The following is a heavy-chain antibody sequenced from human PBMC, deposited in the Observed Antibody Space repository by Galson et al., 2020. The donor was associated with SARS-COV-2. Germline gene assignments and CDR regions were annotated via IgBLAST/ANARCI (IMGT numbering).Heavy chain of an antibody. Sequence: GESLKISCAASGFTFSSYAMHWVRQAPGKGLEWVAVISYDGSKKYYADSVKGRFTISRDNSKNTLYLQMTSLRAEDTAVYYCAGADSGSYSSYFDYWGQGTLVTVSS. V-gene: IGHV3-30*04. J-gene: IGHJ4*02. D-gene: IGHD1-26*01. CDR3: AGADSGSYSSYFDY. CDR1: GFTFSSYA. CDR2: ISYDGSKK.